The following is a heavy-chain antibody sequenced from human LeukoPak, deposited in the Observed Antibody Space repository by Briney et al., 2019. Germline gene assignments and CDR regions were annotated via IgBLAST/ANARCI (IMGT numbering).Heavy chain of an antibody. CDR2: ISYDGSNK. Sequence: PGRSLRLSCAASGFTFSSYDMHWVRQAPGKGLEWVAVISYDGSNKYYADSVKGRFTISRDNSKKTLYLQMNSLRAEDTAVYYCTTNTRDYVDSYYYGVDVWGQGTTVTVSS. D-gene: IGHD4-17*01. CDR3: TTNTRDYVDSYYYGVDV. V-gene: IGHV3-30*03. J-gene: IGHJ6*02. CDR1: GFTFSSYD.